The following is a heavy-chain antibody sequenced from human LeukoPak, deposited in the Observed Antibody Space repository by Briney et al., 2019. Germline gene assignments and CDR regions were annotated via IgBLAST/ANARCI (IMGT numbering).Heavy chain of an antibody. D-gene: IGHD5-12*01. Sequence: GGSLRLSCAASGFTFSSYGMHWVRQAPGKGLEWVGRIKSKPDGGTTDYAAPVKGRFSISRDDSNNTLYLQMDSLKTEDSALYYCTVDVAAARGYWGQGTLVTVSS. CDR3: TVDVAAARGY. CDR2: IKSKPDGGTT. V-gene: IGHV3-15*01. CDR1: GFTFSSYG. J-gene: IGHJ4*02.